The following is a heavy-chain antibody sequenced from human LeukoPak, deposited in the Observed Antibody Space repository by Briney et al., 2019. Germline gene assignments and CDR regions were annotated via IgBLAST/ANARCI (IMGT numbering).Heavy chain of an antibody. D-gene: IGHD2-2*03. J-gene: IGHJ4*02. V-gene: IGHV4-34*01. CDR1: GGSFSGYY. CDR2: INHSGST. Sequence: PSETLSLTCAVYGGSFSGYYWSWIRQPPGKGLEWIGEINHSGSTNYNPSLKSRVTISVDTSKNQFSLKLSSVTAADTAVYYCARGVGSLYYFDYWGQGTLVTVSS. CDR3: ARGVGSLYYFDY.